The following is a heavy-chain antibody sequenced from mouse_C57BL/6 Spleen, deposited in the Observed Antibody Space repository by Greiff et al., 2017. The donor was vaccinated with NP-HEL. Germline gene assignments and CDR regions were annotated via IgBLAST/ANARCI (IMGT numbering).Heavy chain of an antibody. J-gene: IGHJ3*01. Sequence: VQLQQSGAELVRPGASVTLSCKASGYTFTDYEMHWVKQTPVHGLEWIGAIDPETGGTAYNQKFKGKAILTADKSSSTAYMELRSLTSEDSAVYYCTRRGDGYYNWFAYWGQGTLVTVSA. CDR2: IDPETGGT. CDR3: TRRGDGYYNWFAY. CDR1: GYTFTDYE. V-gene: IGHV1-15*01. D-gene: IGHD2-3*01.